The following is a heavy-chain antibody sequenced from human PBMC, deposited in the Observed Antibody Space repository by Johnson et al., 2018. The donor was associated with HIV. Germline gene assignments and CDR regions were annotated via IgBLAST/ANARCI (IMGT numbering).Heavy chain of an antibody. V-gene: IGHV3-30*02. J-gene: IGHJ3*02. CDR2: IRYDGSNK. CDR1: GFTFSSYG. CDR3: AISPDEWFRALGAFDI. D-gene: IGHD3-10*01. Sequence: QVQLVESGGGVVQPGGSLRLSCAASGFTFSSYGMHWVRQAPGKGLEWVAFIRYDGSNKYYADSVKGRFTISRDNAKNSLYLQMNSLRAEDTAVYYCAISPDEWFRALGAFDIWGQGTMVTVSS.